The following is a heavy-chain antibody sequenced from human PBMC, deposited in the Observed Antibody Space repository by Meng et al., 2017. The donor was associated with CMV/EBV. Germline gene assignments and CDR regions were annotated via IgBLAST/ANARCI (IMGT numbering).Heavy chain of an antibody. J-gene: IGHJ4*02. D-gene: IGHD6-13*01. Sequence: CGFAFRMYAMSWVRQAPGKGLEWVSAISGSGGSTYYADSVKGRFTISRDNSKNTLYLQMNSLRAEDTAVYYCAKDRAAVGYKGSDYWGQGTLVTVSS. V-gene: IGHV3-23*01. CDR2: ISGSGGST. CDR1: GFAFRMYA. CDR3: AKDRAAVGYKGSDY.